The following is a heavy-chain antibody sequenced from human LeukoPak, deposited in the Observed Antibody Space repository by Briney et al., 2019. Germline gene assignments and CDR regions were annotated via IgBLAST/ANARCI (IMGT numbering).Heavy chain of an antibody. J-gene: IGHJ4*02. CDR3: ARKSYYCDSSGYYVAYFDY. V-gene: IGHV3-53*01. CDR2: IYSGGST. Sequence: GGSLRLSCAASGFTVSSNYMSWVRQAPGKGLEWVSVIYSGGSTYYADSVKGRFTTSRDNSKNTLYLQMNSLRAEDTAVYYCARKSYYCDSSGYYVAYFDYWGQGTLVTVSS. D-gene: IGHD3-22*01. CDR1: GFTVSSNY.